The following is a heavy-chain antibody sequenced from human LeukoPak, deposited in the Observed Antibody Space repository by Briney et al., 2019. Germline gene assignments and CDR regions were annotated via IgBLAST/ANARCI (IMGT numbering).Heavy chain of an antibody. CDR2: ISSSSSYI. J-gene: IGHJ5*02. CDR1: GFTFSSYS. V-gene: IGHV3-21*01. Sequence: GGSLRLSCAASGFTFSSYSMNWVRQAPGKGLEWVSSISSSSSYIYYADSVKGRFTISRDNAKNSLYLQMNSLRAEDTAVYYCARAPAFIPNWFDPWGQGNLVTVSS. D-gene: IGHD2-21*01. CDR3: ARAPAFIPNWFDP.